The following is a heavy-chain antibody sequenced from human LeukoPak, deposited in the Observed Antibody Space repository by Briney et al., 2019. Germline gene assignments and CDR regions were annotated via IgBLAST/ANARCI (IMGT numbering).Heavy chain of an antibody. CDR3: ARDSVRQYDSSGYYHYDY. CDR2: ISSTSTYI. CDR1: GFTFSSYS. J-gene: IGHJ4*02. D-gene: IGHD3-22*01. V-gene: IGHV3-21*01. Sequence: PGGSLRLSCAASGFTFSSYSMNWVRQAPGKGLEWVSSISSTSTYIYYADSVKGRFTISRDNAKNSLYLQMSSLRTEDTAVYYCARDSVRQYDSSGYYHYDYWGQGTLVTVSS.